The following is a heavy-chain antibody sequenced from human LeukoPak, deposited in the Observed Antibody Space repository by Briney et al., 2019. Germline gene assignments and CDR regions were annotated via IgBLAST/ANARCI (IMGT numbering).Heavy chain of an antibody. CDR3: ARGRHSSPGAFDI. Sequence: SETLSLTCAVYGGSFSGYYRSWIRQPPGKGLEWIGEINHSGSTNYNPSLKSRVTISVDTSKNQFSLKLSSVTAADTAVYYCARGRHSSPGAFDIWGQGTMVTVSS. D-gene: IGHD6-13*01. J-gene: IGHJ3*02. CDR1: GGSFSGYY. CDR2: INHSGST. V-gene: IGHV4-34*01.